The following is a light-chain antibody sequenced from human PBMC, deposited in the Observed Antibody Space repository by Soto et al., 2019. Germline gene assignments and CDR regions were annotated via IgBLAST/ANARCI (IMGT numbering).Light chain of an antibody. CDR2: EVN. CDR3: SSHAGSKRV. V-gene: IGLV2-8*01. CDR1: SSDVGGYNY. Sequence: QSALTQPPSASGSPGQSVTISCTGTSSDVGGYNYASWYQQHPGKAPTLMIYEVNKRPSGVPDRFSGSKSGNTASLTVSGLQAEDEGDYYCSSHAGSKRVFGTGTKVTVL. J-gene: IGLJ1*01.